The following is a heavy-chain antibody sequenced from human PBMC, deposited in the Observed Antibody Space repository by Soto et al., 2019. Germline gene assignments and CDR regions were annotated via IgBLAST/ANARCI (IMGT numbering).Heavy chain of an antibody. CDR1: GGSISSGDYY. D-gene: IGHD2-21*02. V-gene: IGHV4-30-4*01. J-gene: IGHJ4*02. CDR2: IYYSGST. Sequence: QVQLQESGPGLVKPSQTLSLTCTVSGGSISSGDYYWSWIRQPPGKGLEWIGYIYYSGSTYYNPSRKSRVTISVDTSKNQFSLKLSSVTAADTAVYYCATFSVVVTAMEDYWGQGTLVTVSS. CDR3: ATFSVVVTAMEDY.